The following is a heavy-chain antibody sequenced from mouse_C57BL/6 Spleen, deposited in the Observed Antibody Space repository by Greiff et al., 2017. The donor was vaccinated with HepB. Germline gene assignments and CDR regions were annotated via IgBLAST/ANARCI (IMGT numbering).Heavy chain of an antibody. CDR2: ISSGSSTI. J-gene: IGHJ4*01. Sequence: EVQRVESGGGLVKPGGSLKLSCAASGFTFSDYGMHWVRQAPEKGLEWVAYISSGSSTIYYADTVKGRFTISRDNAKNTLFLQMTSLRSEDTAMYYCARRWLLEAMDYWGQGTSVTVSS. D-gene: IGHD2-3*01. CDR1: GFTFSDYG. CDR3: ARRWLLEAMDY. V-gene: IGHV5-17*01.